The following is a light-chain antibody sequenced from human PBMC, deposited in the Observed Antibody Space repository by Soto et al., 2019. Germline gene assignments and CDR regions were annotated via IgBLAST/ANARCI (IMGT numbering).Light chain of an antibody. CDR3: QQSYSLRLT. CDR1: QSIATY. V-gene: IGKV1-39*01. Sequence: DIQMTQSPSSLSASVGDRVTLTCRASQSIATYLNWYQQRPGKAPKLLIYSASTLQSGVPSRFSGSGSGTDFTVTISSLQHADFATYSCQQSYSLRLTFGKGTRLDIK. CDR2: SAS. J-gene: IGKJ5*01.